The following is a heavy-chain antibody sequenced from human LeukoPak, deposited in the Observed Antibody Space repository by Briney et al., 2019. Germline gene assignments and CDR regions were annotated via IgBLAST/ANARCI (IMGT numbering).Heavy chain of an antibody. CDR2: ISYDGSNK. CDR3: ARDHLRKGLYTVMDV. CDR1: GCTFSTYA. D-gene: IGHD4-17*01. Sequence: QPGRSLRLSCAASGCTFSTYAIHWVRQAPGKGLDWVAVISYDGSNKYYADSVKGRFTISRDNSKNKLYLQMSCLRAEDTAVYYCARDHLRKGLYTVMDVWGLGTTVTVSS. J-gene: IGHJ6*02. V-gene: IGHV3-30-3*01.